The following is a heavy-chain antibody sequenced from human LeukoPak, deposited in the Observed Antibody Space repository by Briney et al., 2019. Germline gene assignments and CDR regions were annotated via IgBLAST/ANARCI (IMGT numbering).Heavy chain of an antibody. D-gene: IGHD3-22*01. CDR2: IRYDGSNK. CDR1: GFTFSSYA. J-gene: IGHJ4*02. CDR3: ARGLNLPSSGYFF. V-gene: IGHV3-30*02. Sequence: PGGSLRLSCAASGFTFSSYAMHWVRQAPGKGLEWVAFIRYDGSNKYYADSVKGRFTISRDNAKNSLYLQMNSLRAEDTAVYYCARGLNLPSSGYFFWGQGTLVTVSS.